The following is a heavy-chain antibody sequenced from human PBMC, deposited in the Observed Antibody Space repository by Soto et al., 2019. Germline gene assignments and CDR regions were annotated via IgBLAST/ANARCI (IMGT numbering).Heavy chain of an antibody. CDR2: ISSSGDDS. V-gene: IGHV3-23*01. D-gene: IGHD6-19*01. J-gene: IGHJ4*02. Sequence: EMHLLESGGGLVQPRGSLRLSCAASGFTVSSFPMTWVRQAPGKGLEWVSSISSSGDDSFYADSVKGRFTISRDSSKNMLFLQLSSLRAEDTAVYYCARKVAGSIWGQGTLVTVSS. CDR3: ARKVAGSI. CDR1: GFTVSSFP.